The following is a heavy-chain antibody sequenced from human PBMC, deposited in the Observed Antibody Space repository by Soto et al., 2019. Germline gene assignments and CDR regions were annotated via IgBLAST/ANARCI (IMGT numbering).Heavy chain of an antibody. CDR3: ARDYPSDDILTGPGFYMDV. CDR2: IWYDGSNK. D-gene: IGHD3-9*01. V-gene: IGHV3-33*01. J-gene: IGHJ6*03. CDR1: GFTFSSYG. Sequence: PGGSLRLSCAASGFTFSSYGMHWVRQAPGKGLEWVAVIWYDGSNKYYADSVEGRFTISRDNSKNTLYLQMNSLRAEDTAVYYCARDYPSDDILTGPGFYMDVWGKGTTVTVSS.